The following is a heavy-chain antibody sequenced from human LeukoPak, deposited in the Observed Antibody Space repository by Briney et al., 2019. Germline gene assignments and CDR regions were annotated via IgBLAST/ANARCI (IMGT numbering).Heavy chain of an antibody. Sequence: ASVKVSCKASGYTFTSYGISWVRQAPGQGLEWMGWISAYNGNTNYAQKLQGRVTMTTDTSTSTAYMELRSLRSDDTAVYYCARSPDFWSGNNWFDPWGQGTLVTVSS. D-gene: IGHD3-3*01. J-gene: IGHJ5*02. CDR1: GYTFTSYG. V-gene: IGHV1-18*01. CDR2: ISAYNGNT. CDR3: ARSPDFWSGNNWFDP.